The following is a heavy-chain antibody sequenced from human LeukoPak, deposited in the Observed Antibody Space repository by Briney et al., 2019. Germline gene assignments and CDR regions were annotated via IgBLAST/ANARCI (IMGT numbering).Heavy chain of an antibody. CDR1: GGSISSGDYY. CDR2: IYYSGST. V-gene: IGHV4-30-4*08. Sequence: SQTLSLTCTVSGGSISSGDYYWSWIRQPPGKGLEWIGYIYYSGSTYHNPSLKSRVTISVDTSKNQFSLKLSSVTAADTAVYYCARVRVGAHWFDPWGQGTLVTVSS. J-gene: IGHJ5*02. D-gene: IGHD1-26*01. CDR3: ARVRVGAHWFDP.